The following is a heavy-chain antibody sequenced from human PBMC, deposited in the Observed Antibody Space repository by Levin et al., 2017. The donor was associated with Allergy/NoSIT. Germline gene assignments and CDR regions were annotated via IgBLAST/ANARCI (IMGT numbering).Heavy chain of an antibody. D-gene: IGHD1-26*01. V-gene: IGHV1-24*01. J-gene: IGHJ4*02. Sequence: GESLKISCKVSGYTLTELSMHWVRQAPGKGLEWMGGFDPEDGETIYAQKFQGRVTMTEDTSTDTAYMELSSLRSEDTAVYYCATVLGANDYFDYWGQGTLVTVSS. CDR3: ATVLGANDYFDY. CDR2: FDPEDGET. CDR1: GYTLTELS.